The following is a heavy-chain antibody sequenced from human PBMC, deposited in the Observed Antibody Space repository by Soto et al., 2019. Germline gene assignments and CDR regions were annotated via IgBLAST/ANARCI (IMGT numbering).Heavy chain of an antibody. J-gene: IGHJ4*02. CDR1: GYTFSSYD. CDR2: ISAYNGNT. D-gene: IGHD3-22*01. Sequence: GASVKVSCKASGYTFSSYDISWVRQAPGQGPEWMGWISAYNGNTNYEQKLQDRVTMTTDTSTSTAYMELRSLRSDDTAVYYCARVGSSGYLLWGQGTLVTVSS. V-gene: IGHV1-18*01. CDR3: ARVGSSGYLL.